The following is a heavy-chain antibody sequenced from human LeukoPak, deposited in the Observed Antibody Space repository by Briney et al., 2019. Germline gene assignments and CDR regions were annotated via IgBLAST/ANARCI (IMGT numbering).Heavy chain of an antibody. Sequence: GGSLRLSCAASGFTFTNAWMSWVRQAPGKGLEWVGRIKSRTDRGTTDYGAPVKVRFTLSRADSTNTLYLQMNSLKTEDTAVYYCSTLVYGSGSYDYWGQGTLVTVSS. V-gene: IGHV3-15*01. D-gene: IGHD3-10*01. J-gene: IGHJ4*02. CDR1: GFTFTNAW. CDR2: IKSRTDRGTT. CDR3: STLVYGSGSYDY.